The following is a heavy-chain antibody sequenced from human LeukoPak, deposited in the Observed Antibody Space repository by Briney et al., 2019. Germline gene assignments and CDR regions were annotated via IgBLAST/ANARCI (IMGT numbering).Heavy chain of an antibody. CDR2: INPNSGGT. CDR1: GYTFTGYY. CDR3: ARDLGTYYYDFDY. D-gene: IGHD3-10*01. J-gene: IGHJ4*02. Sequence: ASVKVSCKASGYTFTGYYMHWVRQAPGQGLEWMGWINPNSGGTNYAQKFQGRVTTTRDTSISTAYMELSRLRSDDTAVYYCARDLGTYYYDFDYWGQGTLVTVSS. V-gene: IGHV1-2*02.